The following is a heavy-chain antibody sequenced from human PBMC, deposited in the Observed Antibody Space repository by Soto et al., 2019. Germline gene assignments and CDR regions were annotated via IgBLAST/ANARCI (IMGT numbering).Heavy chain of an antibody. CDR1: GYTFTNYG. J-gene: IGHJ5*02. V-gene: IGHV1-18*01. D-gene: IGHD3-10*01. CDR2: ISAYNGNT. CDR3: ARGVGSGSYYNQYNWXDP. Sequence: ASVKVSCKASGYTFTNYGISWVRQAPGQGLEWMGWISAYNGNTKYAQKLQGRVTMTTDTSTSTAYMELRSLRSDDTAVFYCARGVGSGSYYNQYNWXDPWGQGTLVTVS.